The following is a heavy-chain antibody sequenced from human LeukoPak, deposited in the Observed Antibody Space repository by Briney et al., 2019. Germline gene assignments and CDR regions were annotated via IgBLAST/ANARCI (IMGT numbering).Heavy chain of an antibody. J-gene: IGHJ4*02. Sequence: GASVKVSCKASGYTFTSYYMHWVRQAPGQGLEWMGGIIPIFGTANYAQKFQGRVTITADESTSTAYMELSSLRSEDTAVYYCARDLLGSSSSDYWGQGTLVTVSS. V-gene: IGHV1-69*13. D-gene: IGHD6-13*01. CDR3: ARDLLGSSSSDY. CDR2: IIPIFGTA. CDR1: GYTFTSYY.